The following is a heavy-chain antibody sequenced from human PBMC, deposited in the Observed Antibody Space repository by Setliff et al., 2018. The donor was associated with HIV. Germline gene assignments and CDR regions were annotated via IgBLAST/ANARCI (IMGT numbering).Heavy chain of an antibody. V-gene: IGHV3-7*01. D-gene: IGHD4-4*01. CDR3: VRQSVAVTYGMDF. CDR2: IKEDGTTK. CDR1: GFTFNNYW. Sequence: PGGSLSLSCAASGFTFNNYWMDWVGQAPGKGLEWVANIKEDGTTKNYVDLVKCRFTISRDNAENSLYLQMISLRAEDTAVYYCVRQSVAVTYGMDFWGQGTTVTVSS. J-gene: IGHJ6*02.